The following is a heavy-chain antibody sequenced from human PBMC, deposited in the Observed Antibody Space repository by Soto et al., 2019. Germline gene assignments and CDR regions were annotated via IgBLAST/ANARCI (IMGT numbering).Heavy chain of an antibody. Sequence: SETLSLTCTVSGGSISSYYWSWIRQPPGKGLEWTGYIYYSGSTNYNPSLKSRVTISVDTSKNQFSLKLSSVTAADTAVYYCARVMTNLNPPNKRPSYYFDYWGQGTLVTVSS. D-gene: IGHD2-8*01. J-gene: IGHJ4*02. CDR1: GGSISSYY. CDR3: ARVMTNLNPPNKRPSYYFDY. CDR2: IYYSGST. V-gene: IGHV4-59*01.